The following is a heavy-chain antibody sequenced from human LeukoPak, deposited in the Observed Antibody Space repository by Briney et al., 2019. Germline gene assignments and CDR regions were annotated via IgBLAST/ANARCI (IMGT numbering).Heavy chain of an antibody. CDR3: ARGSSGDAFDI. Sequence: SVKVSCKASGGTFSSYAISWVRQAPGQGLEWMGRIIPILGIANYAQKFQGRVTITADKSTSTAYMELSSLRSEDTAVYYCARGSSGDAFDIWGQGTMVTVSS. V-gene: IGHV1-69*04. CDR2: IIPILGIA. J-gene: IGHJ3*02. D-gene: IGHD3-22*01. CDR1: GGTFSSYA.